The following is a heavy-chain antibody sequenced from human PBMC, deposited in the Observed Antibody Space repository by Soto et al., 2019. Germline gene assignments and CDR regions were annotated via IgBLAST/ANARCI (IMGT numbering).Heavy chain of an antibody. CDR2: IYYSGST. CDR3: ARLIPHCSGGSCYRGYFQH. Sequence: SETLSLTCTVSGGSISSSSYYWGWIRQPPGKGLEWIGSIYYSGSTYYNPSLKSRVTISVDTSKNQFSLKLSSVTAADTAVYYCARLIPHCSGGSCYRGYFQHWGQGTLVTVSS. J-gene: IGHJ1*01. V-gene: IGHV4-39*01. CDR1: GGSISSSSYY. D-gene: IGHD2-15*01.